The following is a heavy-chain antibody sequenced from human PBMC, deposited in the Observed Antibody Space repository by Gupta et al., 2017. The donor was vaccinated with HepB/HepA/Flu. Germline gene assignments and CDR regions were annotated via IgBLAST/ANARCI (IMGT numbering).Heavy chain of an antibody. D-gene: IGHD5-12*01. CDR3: ARSGWLPRPGFDI. Sequence: EVRLVESGGGLVQPGGSLRLSCTASGFTFISYSMNWVRQAPGKGLEWVSYISSSSTTIYYEDSVKVRFTISRDNAKNSLYLQMYSLRDEDTAVYYCARSGWLPRPGFDIWGQGTMVTVSS. V-gene: IGHV3-48*02. J-gene: IGHJ3*02. CDR2: ISSSSTTI. CDR1: GFTFISYS.